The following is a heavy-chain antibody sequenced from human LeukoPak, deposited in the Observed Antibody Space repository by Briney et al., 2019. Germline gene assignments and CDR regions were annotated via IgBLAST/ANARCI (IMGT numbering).Heavy chain of an antibody. CDR2: IRYDGGNK. J-gene: IGHJ6*04. CDR1: GFTFSSYG. D-gene: IGHD3-10*02. CDR3: AELGITMIGGV. V-gene: IGHV3-30*02. Sequence: GGSLRLSCAASGFTFSSYGMHWVRQAPGKGLEWVAFIRYDGGNKYYADSVKGRFTISRDNAKNSLYLQMNSLRAEDTAVYYCAELGITMIGGVWGKGTTVTISS.